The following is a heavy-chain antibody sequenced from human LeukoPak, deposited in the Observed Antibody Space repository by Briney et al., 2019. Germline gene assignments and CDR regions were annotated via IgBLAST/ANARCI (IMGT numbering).Heavy chain of an antibody. J-gene: IGHJ4*02. V-gene: IGHV3-49*04. Sequence: GGSLRLSCTASGFPFGDYAMSWVRPAPGKGLEWVGFIRSKAYGGTTENAASVKGRFTISRDDSKSIAYLQMNSLKTEDTAVYYCTRDLLAGDYSGSGNLGYWGQGTLVTVSS. D-gene: IGHD3-10*01. CDR3: TRDLLAGDYSGSGNLGY. CDR1: GFPFGDYA. CDR2: IRSKAYGGTT.